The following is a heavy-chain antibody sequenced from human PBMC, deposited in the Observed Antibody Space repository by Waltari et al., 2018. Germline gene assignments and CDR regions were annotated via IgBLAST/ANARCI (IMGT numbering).Heavy chain of an antibody. Sequence: EVQLVGSGGGLVKPGGSLRLSCAASGVTFSSYTRNVVRQAPGKGLEWVSSISSGSSYIYYADLVKGRFIISRDNAKNSLYLQMNSLRAEDTAVYYCAREWGVMVGTAAFYFDYWGQGTLVTVSS. CDR1: GVTFSSYT. CDR2: ISSGSSYI. D-gene: IGHD2-15*01. CDR3: AREWGVMVGTAAFYFDY. J-gene: IGHJ4*02. V-gene: IGHV3-21*02.